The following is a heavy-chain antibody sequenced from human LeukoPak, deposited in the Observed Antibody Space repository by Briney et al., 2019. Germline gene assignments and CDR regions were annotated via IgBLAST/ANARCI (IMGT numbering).Heavy chain of an antibody. Sequence: GGSLRLSCAASGFTVSSNYMSWVRQAPGKGLEWVSVIYSGGSTYYADSVKGRFTISRDNAKNSVYLQMNNLRAADTAMYYCTKSGTTFDYWGLGTLVTVSS. J-gene: IGHJ4*02. CDR2: IYSGGST. CDR1: GFTVSSNY. D-gene: IGHD1-14*01. CDR3: TKSGTTFDY. V-gene: IGHV3-53*01.